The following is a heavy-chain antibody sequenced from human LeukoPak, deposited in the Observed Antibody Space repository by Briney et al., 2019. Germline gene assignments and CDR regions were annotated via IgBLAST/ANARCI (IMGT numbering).Heavy chain of an antibody. CDR1: GFRFSTFA. CDR2: ISGSGDRT. D-gene: IGHD6-19*01. V-gene: IGHV3-23*01. J-gene: IGHJ4*02. CDR3: TRGSSGRRDN. Sequence: GGSLRLSCTASGFRFSTFAMSWVRQAPGKGLEWVSTISGSGDRTYYADSVKGRFTISRDNSNNTQYLQMTSLRAEDTAIYYCTRGSSGRRDNWGQGTLVTVSA.